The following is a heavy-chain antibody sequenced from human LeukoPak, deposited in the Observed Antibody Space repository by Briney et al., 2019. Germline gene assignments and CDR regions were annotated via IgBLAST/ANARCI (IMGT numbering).Heavy chain of an antibody. D-gene: IGHD4/OR15-4a*01. CDR1: GFTFSSYA. CDR2: ISGSGGST. CDR3: AKSLGARGAYYFDY. V-gene: IGHV3-23*01. J-gene: IGHJ4*02. Sequence: GGSLRLSCAASGFTFSSYAMSWVRQAPGKGLEWVSAISGSGGSTYYADSVKGRFTISRDNSKNTLHLQMNSLRAEDTAVYYCAKSLGARGAYYFDYWGQGTLATVSS.